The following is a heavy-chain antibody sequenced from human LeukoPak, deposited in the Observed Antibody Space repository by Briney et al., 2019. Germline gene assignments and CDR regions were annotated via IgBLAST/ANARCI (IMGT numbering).Heavy chain of an antibody. D-gene: IGHD2-15*01. CDR3: ARDKGPYCSGGSCPYYYYYGMDV. CDR2: INPIGVST. J-gene: IGHJ6*02. CDR1: GYTFTTYY. V-gene: IGHV1-46*01. Sequence: ASVKLSCTASGYTFTTYYMHSVRQAPGQGLEWMGIINPIGVSTSYEQKFPGRVTMTTDTSTSTVYMELSSLRSEDTAVYYCARDKGPYCSGGSCPYYYYYGMDVWGQGTTVTVSS.